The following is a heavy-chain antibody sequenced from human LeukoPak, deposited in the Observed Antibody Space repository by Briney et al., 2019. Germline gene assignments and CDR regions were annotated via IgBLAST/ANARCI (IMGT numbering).Heavy chain of an antibody. CDR1: GFTFSSYS. D-gene: IGHD4-23*01. CDR3: TTCTVVWTLDY. CDR2: IKSKTDGGTT. Sequence: KSGGSLRLSCAASGFTFSSYSMNWVRQAPGKGLEWVGRIKSKTDGGTTDYAAPVKGRFTISRDDSKNTLYLQMNSLKTEDTAVYYCTTCTVVWTLDYWGQGTLATVSS. V-gene: IGHV3-15*01. J-gene: IGHJ4*02.